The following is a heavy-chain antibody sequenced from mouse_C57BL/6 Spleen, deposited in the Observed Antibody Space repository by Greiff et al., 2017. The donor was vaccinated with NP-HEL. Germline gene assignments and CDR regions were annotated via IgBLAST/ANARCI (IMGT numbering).Heavy chain of an antibody. J-gene: IGHJ1*03. CDR1: GFNIKDYY. CDR2: IDPEDGDT. V-gene: IGHV14-1*01. D-gene: IGHD1-1*01. CDR3: NTWTVVATRDWYFDV. Sequence: EVQLQQSGAELVRPGASVKLSCTASGFNIKDYYMHWVKQRPEQGLEWIGRIDPEDGDTEYAPKFQGKATMTADTSSNTAYLQLSSLTSEDTAVYYCNTWTVVATRDWYFDVWGTGTTVTVSS.